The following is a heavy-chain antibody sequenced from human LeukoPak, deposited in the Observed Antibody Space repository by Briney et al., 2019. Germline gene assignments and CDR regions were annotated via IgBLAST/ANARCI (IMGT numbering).Heavy chain of an antibody. CDR3: TRDREVGRYYYYYYYMDV. J-gene: IGHJ6*03. CDR2: INWNGGST. CDR1: GFTFDDYG. D-gene: IGHD2-2*01. Sequence: GGSLRLSCAASGFTFDDYGMSWVRQAPGKGLEWVSGINWNGGSTGYADSVKGRFTISRDNAKNSLYLQMNSLRAEDTAVYYCTRDREVGRYYYYYYYMDVWGKGTTVTVSS. V-gene: IGHV3-20*04.